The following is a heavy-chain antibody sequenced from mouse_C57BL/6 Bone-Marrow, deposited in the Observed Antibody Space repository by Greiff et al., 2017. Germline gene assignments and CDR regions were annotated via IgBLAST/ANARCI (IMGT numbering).Heavy chain of an antibody. CDR3: ARGDYDAYYAMDY. CDR2: IYPGSGST. Sequence: QVQLQQPGAELVKPGASVKMSCKASGYTFTSYWITWVKQRPGQGLEWIGDIYPGSGSTNYNEKFKSKATLTVDTSSSTAYMQLRSLTSEDSAVYYCARGDYDAYYAMDYWGQGTTVTVSS. J-gene: IGHJ4*01. V-gene: IGHV1-55*01. D-gene: IGHD2-4*01. CDR1: GYTFTSYW.